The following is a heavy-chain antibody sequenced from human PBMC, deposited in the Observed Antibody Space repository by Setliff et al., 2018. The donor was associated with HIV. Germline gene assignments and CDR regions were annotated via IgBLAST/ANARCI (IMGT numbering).Heavy chain of an antibody. D-gene: IGHD6-19*01. J-gene: IGHJ6*03. CDR2: INAGNGNT. CDR1: GYTFTTYA. Sequence: GASVKVSCKASGYTFTTYAIHWVRQAPGQRLEWTGWINAGNGNTKYSQKFQGRVTITRDTSASTAYMELSSLRSEDTAVYYCGRIYSSGWNYYYYYMDVWGKGTTVTVSS. CDR3: GRIYSSGWNYYYYYMDV. V-gene: IGHV1-3*01.